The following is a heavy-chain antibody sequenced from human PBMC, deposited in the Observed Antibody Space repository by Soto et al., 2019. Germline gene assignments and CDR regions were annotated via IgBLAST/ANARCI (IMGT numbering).Heavy chain of an antibody. J-gene: IGHJ4*02. CDR1: GFTFSSYA. V-gene: IGHV3-23*01. CDR2: ISGSGGST. CDR3: AKEELERQGSGFDY. Sequence: EVQLLESGGGXVQPGGSLXXSCAASGFTFSSYAMSWVRQAPGKGLEWVSAISGSGGSTYYADSVKGRFTISRDNSKNTLYLQMNSLRAEDTAVYYWAKEELERQGSGFDYWGQGTLVTVSS. D-gene: IGHD1-1*01.